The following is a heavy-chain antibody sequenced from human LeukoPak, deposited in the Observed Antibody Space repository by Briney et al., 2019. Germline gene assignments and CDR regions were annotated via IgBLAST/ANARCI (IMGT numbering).Heavy chain of an antibody. CDR2: FDPEDGET. CDR1: GYTLTELS. V-gene: IGHV1-24*01. Sequence: ASVKVSCKVSGYTLTELSMHWVRQAPGKGLEWMGGFDPEDGETIYAQKFQGRVTMTEDTSTDTAYMELSSLRSEDTAVYYCATGTWYSSSWYDSWVWAWFDPWGQGTLVTVSS. CDR3: ATGTWYSSSWYDSWVWAWFDP. D-gene: IGHD6-13*01. J-gene: IGHJ5*02.